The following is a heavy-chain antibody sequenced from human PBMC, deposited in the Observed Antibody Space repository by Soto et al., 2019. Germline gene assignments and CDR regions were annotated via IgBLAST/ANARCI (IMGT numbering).Heavy chain of an antibody. CDR1: GFTLSEAW. CDR3: TADPPLHQYDTSPTP. V-gene: IGHV3-15*07. D-gene: IGHD3-22*01. CDR2: IKSKTDGGTT. J-gene: IGHJ5*02. Sequence: GGSLRLSCAASGFTLSEAWMNWVRQAPGKGLEWVGRIKSKTDGGTTDFAAPVKGRFAISRDESKNTLYLQLNSLKTEDTAVYYCTADPPLHQYDTSPTPWGQGTLVTSPQ.